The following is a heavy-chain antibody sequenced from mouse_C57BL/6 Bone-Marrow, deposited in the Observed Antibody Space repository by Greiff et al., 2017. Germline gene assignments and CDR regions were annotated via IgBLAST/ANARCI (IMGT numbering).Heavy chain of an antibody. J-gene: IGHJ3*01. V-gene: IGHV1-18*01. CDR3: ARGGNYYGSPWVAY. CDR2: INPNNGGT. CDR1: GYTFTDYN. D-gene: IGHD1-1*01. Sequence: EVKLQQSGPELVKPGASVKIPCKASGYTFTDYNMDWVKQSHGKSLEWIGDINPNNGGTIYNQKFKGKATLTVDKSSSTAYMELRSLTSEDTAVYYCARGGNYYGSPWVAYWGEGTLVTVSA.